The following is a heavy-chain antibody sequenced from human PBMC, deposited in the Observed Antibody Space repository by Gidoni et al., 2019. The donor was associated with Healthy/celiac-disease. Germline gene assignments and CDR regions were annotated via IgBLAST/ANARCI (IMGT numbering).Heavy chain of an antibody. Sequence: QVQLQQWGAGLLKPSETLSLTCAVYGGSFSGYYWSWIRQPPGKGLEWIGEIKHSGSTNYNPSLKSRVTISVDTSKNQFSLKLSSVTAADTAVYYCARGLRFFYGMDVWGQGTTVTVSS. CDR2: IKHSGST. V-gene: IGHV4-34*01. CDR3: ARGLRFFYGMDV. CDR1: GGSFSGYY. J-gene: IGHJ6*02. D-gene: IGHD3-3*01.